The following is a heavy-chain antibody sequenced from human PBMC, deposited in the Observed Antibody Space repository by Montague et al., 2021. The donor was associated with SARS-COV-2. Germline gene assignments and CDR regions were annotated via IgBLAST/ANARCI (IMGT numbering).Heavy chain of an antibody. V-gene: IGHV4-34*01. J-gene: IGHJ4*02. CDR3: ARGPVDVAARLRYYFGQ. D-gene: IGHD6-6*01. Sequence: SETLSLTCAVYGGSLSGDHWSWIRQPPGKGLEWIGEVNHSGHTNYNVSLKSRVTMSVDTSKNQFSLKVRSVTAADTAVYYYARGPVDVAARLRYYFGQWGQGTLVTVSS. CDR2: VNHSGHT. CDR1: GGSLSGDH.